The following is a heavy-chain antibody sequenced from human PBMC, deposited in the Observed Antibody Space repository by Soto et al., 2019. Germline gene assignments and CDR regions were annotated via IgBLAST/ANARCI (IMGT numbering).Heavy chain of an antibody. CDR2: IKQDGSER. CDR3: ASDTF. D-gene: IGHD3-9*01. CDR1: GFIFSRFY. J-gene: IGHJ4*02. Sequence: GGSLRLSCEASGFIFSRFYIGWVRQAPGKGLEWVANIKQDGSERYYADSVKGRFTISRDNAKSSLFLEMNSLRPDDTAVYYCASDTFWGQGTLVTVSS. V-gene: IGHV3-7*01.